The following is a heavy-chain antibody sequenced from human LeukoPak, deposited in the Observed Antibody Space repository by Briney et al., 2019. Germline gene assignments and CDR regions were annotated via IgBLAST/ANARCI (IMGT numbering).Heavy chain of an antibody. Sequence: SETLSLTCAVSGYSISSGYYWGWIRQPPGKGLEWIGSIYHSGSTYYNPSLKSRVTISVDTSKNQLSLKLSSVTAADTAVYYCAREKFNYDLLHYFDYWGQGTLVTVSS. CDR1: GYSISSGYY. V-gene: IGHV4-38-2*02. J-gene: IGHJ4*02. CDR2: IYHSGST. D-gene: IGHD3-16*01. CDR3: AREKFNYDLLHYFDY.